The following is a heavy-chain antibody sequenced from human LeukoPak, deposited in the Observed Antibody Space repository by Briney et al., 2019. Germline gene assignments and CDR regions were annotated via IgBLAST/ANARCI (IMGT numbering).Heavy chain of an antibody. D-gene: IGHD3-9*01. CDR2: INSDSGFT. CDR3: PRNFDMERYDS. V-gene: IGHV1-2*02. J-gene: IGHJ5*02. CDR1: GYTCRRYC. Sequence: ASVKVSCRAPGYTCRRYCRKWVRQAPGQGLEWMGWINSDSGFTKYAQKFQGRVTMTRYTSITTVYMDLTRLTSDDTAVYYSPRNFDMERYDSWGQGTLVTVSS.